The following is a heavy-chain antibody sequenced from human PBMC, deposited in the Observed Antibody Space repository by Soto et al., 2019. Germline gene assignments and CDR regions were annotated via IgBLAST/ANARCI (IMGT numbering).Heavy chain of an antibody. CDR1: GFTFSSYT. D-gene: IGHD5-18*01. CDR2: ISGSDGRT. J-gene: IGHJ4*01. CDR3: AKGVSQYTPLALFDY. Sequence: GGSLRLSCAASGFTFSSYTMSWVRQAPGKGLEWVSTISGSDGRTYSTDSVKGRFTISRDNSRNTAYLQMNSLRVEDTAVYYCAKGVSQYTPLALFDYWGRGTLVTLSS. V-gene: IGHV3-23*01.